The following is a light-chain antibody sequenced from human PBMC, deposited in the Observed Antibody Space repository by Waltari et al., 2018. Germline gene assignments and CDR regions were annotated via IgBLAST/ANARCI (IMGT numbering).Light chain of an antibody. CDR3: QQYHNFPLT. V-gene: IGKV1-33*01. J-gene: IGKJ5*01. CDR1: QGIVYF. CDR2: DAS. Sequence: DNQMTQSPSSLSVSVGDRVTITCQASQGIVYFLNWYQHKPGKAPKLLIYDASNLETGVPSRFSGSGSGTDFTFTITSLQPEDIATYYCQQYHNFPLTFGQGTRLEIK.